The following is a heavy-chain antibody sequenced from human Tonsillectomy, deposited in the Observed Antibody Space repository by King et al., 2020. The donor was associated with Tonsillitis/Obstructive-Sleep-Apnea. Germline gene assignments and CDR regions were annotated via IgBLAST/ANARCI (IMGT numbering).Heavy chain of an antibody. CDR2: IYWDDDK. V-gene: IGHV2-5*02. D-gene: IGHD4-23*01. J-gene: IGHJ5*02. CDR3: AHSPSITDMTTVVGWFDP. CDR1: GFSLSTSGVG. Sequence: TLKDSGHTLVKPTQTLTLTCTFSGFSLSTSGVGVGWIRQPPGKALEWLALIYWDDDKRYSPSLKSRLTITKDTSKNQVVLTMTNMDPVDTATNYCAHSPSITDMTTVVGWFDPWGQGTLVTVSS.